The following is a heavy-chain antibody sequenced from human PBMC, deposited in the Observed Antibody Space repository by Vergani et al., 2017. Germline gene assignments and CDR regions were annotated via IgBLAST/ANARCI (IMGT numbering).Heavy chain of an antibody. CDR3: ARDDSSGYYYAPYYYYGMDV. Sequence: QVQLVQSGAEVKKPGSSVKVSCKASGGTFSSYAISWVRQAPGQGLEWMGRIIPIFGTANYAQKFQGRVTITADESTSTAYMELSCLRSEDTAVYYCARDDSSGYYYAPYYYYGMDVWGQGTTVTVSS. J-gene: IGHJ6*02. V-gene: IGHV1-69*13. CDR1: GGTFSSYA. CDR2: IIPIFGTA. D-gene: IGHD3-22*01.